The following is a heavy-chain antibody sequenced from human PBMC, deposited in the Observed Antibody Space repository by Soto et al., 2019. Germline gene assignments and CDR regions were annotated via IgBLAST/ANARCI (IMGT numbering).Heavy chain of an antibody. V-gene: IGHV3-33*01. CDR2: IWYDGSNK. CDR3: AVAAPYSYYGMDV. J-gene: IGHJ6*02. D-gene: IGHD2-15*01. Sequence: QVQLVESGGGVVQPGRSLRLSCAASGFTFSSYGMHWVRQAPGKGLEWVAVIWYDGSNKYYADSVKGRFTISRDNSKNTLYLQMNSLRAEDTAVYYCAVAAPYSYYGMDVWGQGTTVTVSS. CDR1: GFTFSSYG.